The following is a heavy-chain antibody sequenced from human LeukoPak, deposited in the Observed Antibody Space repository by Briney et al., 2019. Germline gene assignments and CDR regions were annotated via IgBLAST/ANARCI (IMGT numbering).Heavy chain of an antibody. Sequence: PGGSLRLSCAASGFTFSSYAMSWVRQAPGKGLEWVAFIRFDGSIKYYADSVKGRFTISRDNAKNTLYLQMNSLRAEDTAVYYCVRVGEDYGDRWDFWGQGTLVTVSS. CDR3: VRVGEDYGDRWDF. D-gene: IGHD4-17*01. V-gene: IGHV3-33*08. CDR2: IRFDGSIK. CDR1: GFTFSSYA. J-gene: IGHJ4*02.